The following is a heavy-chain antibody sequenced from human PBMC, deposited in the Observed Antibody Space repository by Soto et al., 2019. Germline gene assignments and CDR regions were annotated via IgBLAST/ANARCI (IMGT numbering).Heavy chain of an antibody. J-gene: IGHJ6*02. V-gene: IGHV3-23*01. D-gene: IGHD3-10*01. CDR1: GFTFSSYA. CDR3: AKAGYGSGSYYYYYGMDV. Sequence: GSLRLSCAASGFTFSSYAMSWVRQAPGKGLEWVSAISGSGGSTYYADSVKGRFTISRDNSKNTLYLQMNSLRAEDTAVYYCAKAGYGSGSYYYYYGMDVWGQGTTVTVSS. CDR2: ISGSGGST.